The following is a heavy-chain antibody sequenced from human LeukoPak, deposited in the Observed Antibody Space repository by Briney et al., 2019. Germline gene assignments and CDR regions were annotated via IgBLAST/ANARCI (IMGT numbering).Heavy chain of an antibody. J-gene: IGHJ4*02. CDR2: VSSDGRSK. D-gene: IGHD2-21*02. V-gene: IGHV3-30*04. CDR3: ARDGGDPGTIDY. Sequence: PGGSLRLSCAASGFTFSRLAMHWVRQAPGKGLEWVAVVSSDGRSKFYANSVKGRFTISRDNSKNTVYLQMDSLRPEDTAVYSCARDGGDPGTIDYWGQGTLVTVSS. CDR1: GFTFSRLA.